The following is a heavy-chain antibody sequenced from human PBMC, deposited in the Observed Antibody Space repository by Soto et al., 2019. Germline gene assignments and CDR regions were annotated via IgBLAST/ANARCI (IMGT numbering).Heavy chain of an antibody. CDR1: GGSISSGGYY. CDR2: IYYSGST. CDR3: ARDRRGVNYYYMDV. Sequence: SETLSLTCTVSGGSISSGGYYWSWIRQHPGKGLEWIGYIYYSGSTYYNPSLKSRVTISVDTSKNQFSLKLSSVTAADTAVYNCARDRRGVNYYYMDVWGKGTTVTVSS. J-gene: IGHJ6*03. D-gene: IGHD6-6*01. V-gene: IGHV4-31*03.